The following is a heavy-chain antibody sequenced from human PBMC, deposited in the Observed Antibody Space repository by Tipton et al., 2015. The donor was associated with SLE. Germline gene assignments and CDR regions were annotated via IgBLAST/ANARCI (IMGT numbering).Heavy chain of an antibody. Sequence: TLSLTCAVYGGSISSHYWSWIRQPPGKGLEWIGYIYYSGSTNYNPSLKSRVTISVDTSKNQFSLKLSSVTAADTAVYYCARDQWLVNRGPFDFWGQGTLVTVSS. CDR3: ARDQWLVNRGPFDF. D-gene: IGHD6-19*01. CDR1: GGSISSHY. J-gene: IGHJ4*02. V-gene: IGHV4-59*11. CDR2: IYYSGST.